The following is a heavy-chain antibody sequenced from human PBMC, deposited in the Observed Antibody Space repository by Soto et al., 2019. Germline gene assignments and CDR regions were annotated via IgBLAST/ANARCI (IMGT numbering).Heavy chain of an antibody. Sequence: EVQLVESGGGLVQPGGSLRLSCAASGFTFSTYTMNWVRQAPGKGLEWVSYIIGPGTSLYYAVSVKGRFTVSRDNAEYSLYPQINSLRADDTAVYYCARAYGKFAYWGQGTLVTVSS. J-gene: IGHJ4*02. CDR1: GFTFSTYT. CDR3: ARAYGKFAY. D-gene: IGHD4-17*01. V-gene: IGHV3-48*01. CDR2: IIGPGTSL.